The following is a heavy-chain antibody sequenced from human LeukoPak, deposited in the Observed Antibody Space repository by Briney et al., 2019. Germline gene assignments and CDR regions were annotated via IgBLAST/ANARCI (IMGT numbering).Heavy chain of an antibody. CDR2: ISSSGSTI. D-gene: IGHD3-22*01. CDR3: ARIRITMIVVVTLPDY. Sequence: PGGSLRLSCAASGFTFSGYYMSWIRQAPGKGLEWVSYISSSGSTIYYADSVKGRFTISRDNAKNSLYLQMNSLRAEDTAVYYCARIRITMIVVVTLPDYWGQGTLVTVSS. CDR1: GFTFSGYY. V-gene: IGHV3-11*01. J-gene: IGHJ4*02.